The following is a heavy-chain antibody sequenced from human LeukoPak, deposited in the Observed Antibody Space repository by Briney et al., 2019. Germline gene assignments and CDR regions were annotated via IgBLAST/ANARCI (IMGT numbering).Heavy chain of an antibody. D-gene: IGHD3-10*01. V-gene: IGHV3-11*04. CDR2: IKTTGLTT. Sequence: PGGSLRLSCAASGFDFSDYYMSWIRQAPGKGLEWISNIKTTGLTTYYADSVKGRFTISRDNAKNSLFLQMNRLRAEDTAVYYCVRGAPRRWFGESLSGAKYYFDYWGQGTLVTVSS. CDR3: VRGAPRRWFGESLSGAKYYFDY. J-gene: IGHJ4*02. CDR1: GFDFSDYY.